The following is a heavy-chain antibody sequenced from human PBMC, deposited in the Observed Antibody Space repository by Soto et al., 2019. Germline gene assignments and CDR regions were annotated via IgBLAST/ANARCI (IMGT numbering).Heavy chain of an antibody. Sequence: ASVKVSCKASGYTFTSYYMHWVRQAPGQGLEWMGIINPSGGSTSYAQKFQGRVTMTRDTSTSTVYMELSSLRSEDTAVYYCARDPPYCSGGRCYAHNWFEPWGQGPLVTVSS. J-gene: IGHJ5*02. V-gene: IGHV1-46*03. CDR1: GYTFTSYY. CDR2: INPSGGST. D-gene: IGHD2-15*01. CDR3: ARDPPYCSGGRCYAHNWFEP.